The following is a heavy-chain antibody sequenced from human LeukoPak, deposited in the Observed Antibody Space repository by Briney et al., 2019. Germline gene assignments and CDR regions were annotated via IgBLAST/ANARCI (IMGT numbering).Heavy chain of an antibody. CDR2: ISSSGST. D-gene: IGHD5-24*01. V-gene: IGHV4-61*02. CDR3: ARGRRDGYMLLWEDY. J-gene: IGHJ4*02. Sequence: SQTLSLTCTVSGDSISSGDYYWSWIRQPAGKGLEWIGRISSSGSTNCNPSLKSRVTMSVDTSKNQVSLKLSSVTAADTAVYYCARGRRDGYMLLWEDYWGQGTLVTVSS. CDR1: GDSISSGDYY.